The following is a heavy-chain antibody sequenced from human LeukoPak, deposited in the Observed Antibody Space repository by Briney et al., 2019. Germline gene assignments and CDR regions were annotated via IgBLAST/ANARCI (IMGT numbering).Heavy chain of an antibody. Sequence: SETLSLTCTVSGGSISSYYWSWIRQPPGKGLEWIGEINHSGSTNYNPSLKSRVTISVDTSKNQFSLKLSSVTAADTAVYYCASANLSDYYDSSGHDYWGQGTLVTVSS. J-gene: IGHJ4*02. CDR1: GGSISSYY. CDR2: INHSGST. D-gene: IGHD3-22*01. V-gene: IGHV4-34*01. CDR3: ASANLSDYYDSSGHDY.